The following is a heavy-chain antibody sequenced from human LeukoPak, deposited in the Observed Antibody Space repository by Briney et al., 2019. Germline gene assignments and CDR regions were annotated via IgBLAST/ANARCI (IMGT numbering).Heavy chain of an antibody. CDR1: GGSLSGYY. Sequence: SETLSLTCAVYGGSLSGYYWTWIRQPPGKGLEWLGEIDHSGSTNYNPSLKSRVTISVDTSNNQFSVKLTSVAAADTAVYYCAKHIHCSGGSCYPTYMDVWGKGTTVTVSS. J-gene: IGHJ6*03. CDR2: IDHSGST. D-gene: IGHD2-15*01. CDR3: AKHIHCSGGSCYPTYMDV. V-gene: IGHV4-34*01.